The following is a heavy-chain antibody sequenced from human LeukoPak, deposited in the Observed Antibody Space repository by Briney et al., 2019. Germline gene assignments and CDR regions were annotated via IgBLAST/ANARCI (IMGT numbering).Heavy chain of an antibody. V-gene: IGHV3-23*01. CDR3: ARKNSAVAGPDYYYYGMDV. J-gene: IGHJ6*02. D-gene: IGHD6-19*01. CDR1: GFTFSSYA. CDR2: ISGSGGST. Sequence: GGSLRLSCAASGFTFSSYAMSWVRQAPGKGLEWVSAISGSGGSTYYADSVKGRFPISRDNSKNTLYLQMNSLRAEDTAVYYCARKNSAVAGPDYYYYGMDVWGQGTTVTVSS.